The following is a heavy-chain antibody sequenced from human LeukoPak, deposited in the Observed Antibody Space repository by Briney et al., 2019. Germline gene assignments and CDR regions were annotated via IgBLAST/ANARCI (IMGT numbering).Heavy chain of an antibody. CDR1: GGSISSSSYY. CDR2: IYYSGST. D-gene: IGHD6-6*01. V-gene: IGHV4-39*01. Sequence: SETLSLTCTVSGGSISSSSYYWGWIRQPPGKGLEWIGSIYYSGSTYYNPSLKSRVTISVDTSKNQFSLKLSSVTAADTAVYYCEGQLVAEYYYYYMDVWGKGTTVTVSS. CDR3: EGQLVAEYYYYYMDV. J-gene: IGHJ6*03.